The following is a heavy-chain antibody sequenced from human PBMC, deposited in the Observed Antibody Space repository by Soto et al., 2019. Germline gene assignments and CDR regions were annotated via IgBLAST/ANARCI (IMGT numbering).Heavy chain of an antibody. CDR1: GFTSSSYW. CDR3: AKSLNWPILSPTHDD. CDR2: INPDGSAK. Sequence: GGSLRLSCAASGFTSSSYWMTWLRQAPGKGLEWVANINPDGSAKYYVDSVKGRFTISRDNAKNSLYLQMNSLRAEDTAIYYCAKSLNWPILSPTHDDWSQAILVTVS. J-gene: IGHJ4*02. V-gene: IGHV3-7*03.